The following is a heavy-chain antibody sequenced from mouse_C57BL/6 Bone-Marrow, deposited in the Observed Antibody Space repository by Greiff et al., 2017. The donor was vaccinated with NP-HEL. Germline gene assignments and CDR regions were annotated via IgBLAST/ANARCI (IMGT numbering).Heavy chain of an antibody. CDR3: ARVYDGYHYAMDY. CDR1: GFTFSDYY. CDR2: INSDGSSP. D-gene: IGHD2-3*01. Sequence: EVQGVESEGGLVQPGSSMKLSCTASGFTFSDYYMAWVRQVPEKGLEWVANINSDGSSPYYLDSLKSRFIIYRDNAQNILYLQMSSLKSEDTATYYCARVYDGYHYAMDYWGQGTSVTVSS. V-gene: IGHV5-16*01. J-gene: IGHJ4*01.